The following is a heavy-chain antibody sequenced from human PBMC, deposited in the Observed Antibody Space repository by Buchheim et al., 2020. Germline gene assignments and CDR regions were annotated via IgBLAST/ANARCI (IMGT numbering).Heavy chain of an antibody. V-gene: IGHV4-34*01. CDR2: INHSGST. Sequence: QVQLQQWGARLLKPSETLSLTCAVYGGSFSGYYWSWIRQPPGKGLEWIGEINHSGSTNYNPSLKSRVTISVDPSTNQFSLRRSSVTAADTAVYDCARRGRTMDQGVRDYGGQGTL. CDR1: GGSFSGYY. D-gene: IGHD3-10*01. CDR3: ARRGRTMDQGVRDY. J-gene: IGHJ4*02.